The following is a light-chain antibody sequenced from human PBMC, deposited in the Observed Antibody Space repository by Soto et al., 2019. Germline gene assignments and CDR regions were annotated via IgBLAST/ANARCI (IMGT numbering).Light chain of an antibody. J-gene: IGKJ1*01. V-gene: IGKV1-5*03. CDR2: KAS. CDR1: ESITNW. Sequence: DIQMTQSPPTLSASVGDRFTISCRASESITNWLAWYQHKPGKAPKLLIYKASSLESGVPSRFSGSGSGTEFTLTISSLQPDVFAIYYCQQYKSPPWTFGQGTKVEIK. CDR3: QQYKSPPWT.